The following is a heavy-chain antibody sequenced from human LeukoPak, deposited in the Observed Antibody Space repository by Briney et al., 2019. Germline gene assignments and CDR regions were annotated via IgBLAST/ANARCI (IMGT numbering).Heavy chain of an antibody. CDR3: ARGRYYYDSSGYYHAAGYYFDY. Sequence: SETLSLTCAVYGGSFSGYYWSWIRQPPGKGLEWIGEINHSGSTNYNPSLKSRVTISVDTSKNQFSLKLSSVTAADTAVYYCARGRYYYDSSGYYHAAGYYFDYWGQGTLVTVSS. CDR1: GGSFSGYY. D-gene: IGHD3-22*01. V-gene: IGHV4-34*01. J-gene: IGHJ4*02. CDR2: INHSGST.